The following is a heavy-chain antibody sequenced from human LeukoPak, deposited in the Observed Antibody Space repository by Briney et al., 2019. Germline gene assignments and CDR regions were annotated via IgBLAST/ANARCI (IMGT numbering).Heavy chain of an antibody. D-gene: IGHD3-10*01. J-gene: IGHJ4*02. Sequence: ASVKVSCKASGYTFTGYYMHWVRQAPGQGLEWMGWINPNSGGTNYAQKFQGRVTMTRDTSISTAYMELSRLRSDDTAVYYCAGEGPMVRGVIVYWGQGTLVTVSS. CDR1: GYTFTGYY. CDR3: AGEGPMVRGVIVY. CDR2: INPNSGGT. V-gene: IGHV1-2*02.